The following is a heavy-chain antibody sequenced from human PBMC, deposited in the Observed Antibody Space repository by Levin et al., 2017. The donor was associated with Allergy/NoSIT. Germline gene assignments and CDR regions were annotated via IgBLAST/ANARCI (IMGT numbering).Heavy chain of an antibody. J-gene: IGHJ3*02. V-gene: IGHV3-15*01. Sequence: GGSLRLSCAASGFTFSNAWMSWVRQAPGKGLEWVGRIKSKTDGGTTDYAAPVKGRFTISRDDSKNTLYLQMNSLKTEDTAVYYCTTDTAMITFGGVIVIPNAFDIWGQGTMVTVSS. D-gene: IGHD3-16*02. CDR3: TTDTAMITFGGVIVIPNAFDI. CDR1: GFTFSNAW. CDR2: IKSKTDGGTT.